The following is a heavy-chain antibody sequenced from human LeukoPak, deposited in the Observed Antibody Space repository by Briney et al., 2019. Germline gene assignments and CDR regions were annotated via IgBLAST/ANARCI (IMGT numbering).Heavy chain of an antibody. D-gene: IGHD7-27*01. CDR3: ARSLTGDFENWFDP. CDR1: GGTFSSYA. CDR2: IIPIFGTA. J-gene: IGHJ5*02. V-gene: IGHV1-69*05. Sequence: EASVKVSCKASGGTFSSYAISWVRQAPGQGLEWMGGIIPIFGTANYAQKFQGRVTITTDESTSTAYMELSSLRSEDTAVYYCARSLTGDFENWFDPWGQGTLVTVSS.